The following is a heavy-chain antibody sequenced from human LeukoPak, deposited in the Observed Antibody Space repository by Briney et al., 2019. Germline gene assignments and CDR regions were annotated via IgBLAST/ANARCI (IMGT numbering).Heavy chain of an antibody. CDR2: ISGSGGST. CDR1: GFTFSSYA. Sequence: PGGSLRLSCVASGFTFSSYAMSWVRQAPGKGLEWVSGISGSGGSTYYADSVKGRFTISRDNSKNTLFLQMNSLRAEGTAVYYCAKETYSSGWYPYFDYWGQGTLVTVSS. D-gene: IGHD6-19*01. J-gene: IGHJ4*02. V-gene: IGHV3-23*01. CDR3: AKETYSSGWYPYFDY.